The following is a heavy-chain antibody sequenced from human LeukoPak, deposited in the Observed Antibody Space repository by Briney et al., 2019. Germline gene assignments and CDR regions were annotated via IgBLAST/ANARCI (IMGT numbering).Heavy chain of an antibody. D-gene: IGHD4-23*01. Sequence: GGSLRLSCAASGFTFSRYWMHWVRQAPGKGLVWVSRIKSDGRSTEYGDSVKGRFTISRDNSKNTLYLQMNSLRAEDTAVYYCARGYGGNSDALDIWGQGTMVTVSS. J-gene: IGHJ3*02. CDR1: GFTFSRYW. CDR2: IKSDGRST. V-gene: IGHV3-74*01. CDR3: ARGYGGNSDALDI.